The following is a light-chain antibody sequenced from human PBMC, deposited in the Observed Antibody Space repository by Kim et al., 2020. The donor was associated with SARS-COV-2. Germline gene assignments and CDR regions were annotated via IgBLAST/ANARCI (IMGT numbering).Light chain of an antibody. CDR1: QSVSPD. J-gene: IGKJ2*01. Sequence: SVSPGESATLSCRASQSVSPDLAWYQQRPGQAPRVLIHGSSTRATGTPARFSGSGSGTEFTLTISSLQSEDFAVYYCQQYKNWPYTFGQGTKLEIK. CDR3: QQYKNWPYT. V-gene: IGKV3-15*01. CDR2: GSS.